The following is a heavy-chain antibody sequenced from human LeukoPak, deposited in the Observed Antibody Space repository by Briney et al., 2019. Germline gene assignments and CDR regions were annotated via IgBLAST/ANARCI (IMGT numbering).Heavy chain of an antibody. CDR3: ARHFDDYGDFFDY. D-gene: IGHD4-17*01. V-gene: IGHV4-59*08. J-gene: IGHJ4*02. CDR2: IYYSGST. Sequence: PSETLSLTCTVSGGSISSYYWSWIRQPPGKGLEWIGYIYYSGSTNYNPSLKSRVTISVDTSKNQFSLKPSSVTAADTAVYYCARHFDDYGDFFDYWGQGTLVTVSS. CDR1: GGSISSYY.